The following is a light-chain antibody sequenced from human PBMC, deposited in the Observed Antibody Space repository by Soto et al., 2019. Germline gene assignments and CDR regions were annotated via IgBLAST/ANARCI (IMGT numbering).Light chain of an antibody. CDR1: SSNIGKNT. Sequence: QSVLTQPPSASGPPGQRVTISCSGSSSNIGKNTVNWYQQVPGTAPKVLIYNINQRPSGVPDRFTGSKSGTSASLTISGLQSEDEADYFCASWDDNLNGPVFGGGTKLTVL. CDR3: ASWDDNLNGPV. J-gene: IGLJ3*02. CDR2: NIN. V-gene: IGLV1-44*01.